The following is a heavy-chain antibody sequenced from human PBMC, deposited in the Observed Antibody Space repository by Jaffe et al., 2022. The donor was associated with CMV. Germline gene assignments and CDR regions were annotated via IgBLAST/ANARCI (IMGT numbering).Heavy chain of an antibody. V-gene: IGHV3-48*02. J-gene: IGHJ5*01. CDR1: GFDFSNYN. CDR3: ARSWGRGWFDS. CDR2: ISGTITTI. Sequence: EVQLVESGGGLVQPGGSLRLSCAASGFDFSNYNMCWVRQAPGKGLEWISYISGTITTIYYASSVKGRFTISRDNAKNSLYLQMSSLRDEDTALYYCARSWGRGWFDSWGPGTLVTVSS. D-gene: IGHD3-16*01.